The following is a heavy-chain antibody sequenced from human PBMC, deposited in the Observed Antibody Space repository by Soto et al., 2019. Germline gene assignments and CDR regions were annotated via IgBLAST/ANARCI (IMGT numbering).Heavy chain of an antibody. J-gene: IGHJ6*02. CDR3: ARDSRRGGLLWFGALEGGGMDV. V-gene: IGHV3-30-3*01. D-gene: IGHD3-10*01. CDR2: ISYDGSNK. Sequence: QVQLVESGGGVVQPGRSLRLSCAASGFTFSSYAMHWVRQAPGKGLEWVAVISYDGSNKYYADSVKGRFTISRDNSKNPLYLKMNSLRAEDTAVYYCARDSRRGGLLWFGALEGGGMDVWGQGTTVTVSS. CDR1: GFTFSSYA.